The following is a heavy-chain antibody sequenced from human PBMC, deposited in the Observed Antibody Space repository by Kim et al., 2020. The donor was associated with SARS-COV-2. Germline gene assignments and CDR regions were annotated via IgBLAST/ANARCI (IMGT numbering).Heavy chain of an antibody. V-gene: IGHV3-11*05. Sequence: TDSVKGRFTSSRDEAKNTVYLHMNSLRVEGTAVYYCARDQPSPAGPTFGDWGQGTLVAVSS. J-gene: IGHJ4*02. CDR3: ARDQPSPAGPTFGD.